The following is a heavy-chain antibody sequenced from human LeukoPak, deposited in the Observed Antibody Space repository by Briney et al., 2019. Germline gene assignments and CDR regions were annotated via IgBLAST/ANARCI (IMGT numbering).Heavy chain of an antibody. CDR3: AKGSGSYGKDVEY. V-gene: IGHV3-23*01. CDR1: GFTLNYYG. Sequence: GGSLRLSCVASGFTLNYYGMSWVRQAPGKGLEWVSGISGSGDITYYADSVKGRFTISRDNSKSTLYLHMNSLRAEDTAVYYCAKGSGSYGKDVEYWGQGTLVTVSS. D-gene: IGHD1-26*01. J-gene: IGHJ4*02. CDR2: ISGSGDIT.